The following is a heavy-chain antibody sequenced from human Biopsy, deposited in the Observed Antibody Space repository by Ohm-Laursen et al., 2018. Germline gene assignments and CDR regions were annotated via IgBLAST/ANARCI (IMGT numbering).Heavy chain of an antibody. J-gene: IGHJ5*02. CDR1: GGTFSSYV. D-gene: IGHD3-10*01. V-gene: IGHV1-69*06. CDR3: AGGAAKGNPYDH. Sequence: GSSVKFSCKASGGTFSSYVISWVRQAPGQGLEWMGRIIPTFDTPTYAPDFQGRVTFTADKSTGTAHLDLSRLRSEDTAIYYCAGGAAKGNPYDHWGQGTLVTVSS. CDR2: IIPTFDTP.